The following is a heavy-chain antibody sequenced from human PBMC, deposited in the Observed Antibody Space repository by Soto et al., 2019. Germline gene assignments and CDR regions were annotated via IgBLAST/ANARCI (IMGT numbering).Heavy chain of an antibody. J-gene: IGHJ4*02. CDR3: ARASSGYYSYFDY. Sequence: QVQLVQSGAEVKKPGASVKVSCKASGYTFTSYYMHWVLQAPGQGLEWLGIIKPSGGSTSYAQKFQGRVTMTRDTSTSTVYMDLSSLSSEDTAVYYCARASSGYYSYFDYWGQGTLVTVSS. D-gene: IGHD3-22*01. CDR1: GYTFTSYY. CDR2: IKPSGGST. V-gene: IGHV1-46*01.